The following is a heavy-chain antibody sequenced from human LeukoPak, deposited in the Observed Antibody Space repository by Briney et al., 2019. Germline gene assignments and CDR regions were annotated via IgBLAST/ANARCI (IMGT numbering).Heavy chain of an antibody. D-gene: IGHD6-19*01. CDR3: ARGMASGWMQYYFDY. V-gene: IGHV3-21*01. J-gene: IGHJ4*02. CDR1: GFIFSDYG. Sequence: GGSLRLSCAASGFIFSDYGMPWVRRAPGKGLEWVSSISSRSTFIYYADSVKGRFTISRDNAKNSLYLQMNSLRAEDTAVYYCARGMASGWMQYYFDYWGQGTLVTVSS. CDR2: ISSRSTFI.